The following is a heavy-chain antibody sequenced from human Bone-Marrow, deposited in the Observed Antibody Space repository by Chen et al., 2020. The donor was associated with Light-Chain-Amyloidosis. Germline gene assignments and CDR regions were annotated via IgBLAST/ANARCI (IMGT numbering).Heavy chain of an antibody. J-gene: IGHJ4*02. CDR1: GYTFTSFD. Sequence: QVQLVQSGAEVRQPGASVKVSCKASGYTFTSFDINWVPQAPGQALEWVGWMNPNNGATNYAKKFQGSVTMNRNTSISTAYLELSSLRSEDTAMYYCARTGTSGYFYYRWGQGTLVTASS. D-gene: IGHD3-22*01. V-gene: IGHV1-8*01. CDR2: MNPNNGAT. CDR3: ARTGTSGYFYYR.